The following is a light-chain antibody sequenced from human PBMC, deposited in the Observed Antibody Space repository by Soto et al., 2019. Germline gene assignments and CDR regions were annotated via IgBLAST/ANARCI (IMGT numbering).Light chain of an antibody. CDR3: CSSAGSDTYL. V-gene: IGLV2-23*02. CDR1: SSDVGTYNL. J-gene: IGLJ1*01. Sequence: QSALTQPASVSGSPGQSITISCSGTSSDVGTYNLVSWYQLHPGKAPKLMIYEVSKRPSGVSNRFSGSKSGNTASLTISGLQAEDEADYYCCSSAGSDTYLFGSGTKVTVL. CDR2: EVS.